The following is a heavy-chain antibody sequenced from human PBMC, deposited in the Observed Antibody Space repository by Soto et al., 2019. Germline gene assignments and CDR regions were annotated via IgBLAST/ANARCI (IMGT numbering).Heavy chain of an antibody. D-gene: IGHD5-18*01. J-gene: IGHJ6*02. V-gene: IGHV3-33*08. Sequence: GGSLRLSCAASGFTFSSYAMHWVRQAPGKGLEWVAVIWYDGSNKYYADSVKGRFTISRDNSKNTLYLQMNSLRAEDTAVYYCARDYAKYSIYYYYGMDVWGQGTTVTVSS. CDR2: IWYDGSNK. CDR1: GFTFSSYA. CDR3: ARDYAKYSIYYYYGMDV.